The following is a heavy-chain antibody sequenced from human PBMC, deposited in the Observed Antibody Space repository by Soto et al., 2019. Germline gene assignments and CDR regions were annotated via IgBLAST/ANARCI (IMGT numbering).Heavy chain of an antibody. D-gene: IGHD2-15*01. CDR2: ISAYNGNT. J-gene: IGHJ6*03. Sequence: QVQLVQSGAEVKKPGASVKVSCKASGYTFTSYGISWVRQAPGQGLEWMGWISAYNGNTNYAQKLQGRVTMTTDTSTSTAYMELRSLRSDDTAVYYCARGYCSDGSCYPYYYYYMDVWGKGTTVTVSS. CDR1: GYTFTSYG. V-gene: IGHV1-18*01. CDR3: ARGYCSDGSCYPYYYYYMDV.